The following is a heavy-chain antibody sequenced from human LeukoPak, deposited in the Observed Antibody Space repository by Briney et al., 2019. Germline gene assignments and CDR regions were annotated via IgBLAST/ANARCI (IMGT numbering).Heavy chain of an antibody. CDR3: ARGYCSSTSCYTRGDYFDY. Sequence: ASVKVSCKASGYTFTSYYMHWVRQAPGQGREWMGIINPSGGSTSYAQKFQGRVTMTRDMSTSTVYMELSSLRSEDTAVYYCARGYCSSTSCYTRGDYFDYWGQGTLVTVSS. CDR1: GYTFTSYY. CDR2: INPSGGST. D-gene: IGHD2-2*02. J-gene: IGHJ4*02. V-gene: IGHV1-46*01.